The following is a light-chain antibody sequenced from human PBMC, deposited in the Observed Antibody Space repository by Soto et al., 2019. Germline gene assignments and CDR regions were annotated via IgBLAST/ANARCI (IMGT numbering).Light chain of an antibody. CDR2: DAS. CDR1: ESVSRN. J-gene: IGKJ1*01. Sequence: EVVMTQSPATLSVSPGERATLSCRASESVSRNLAWYQQKPGQAPRLLIYDASTRATGIPDRFSGGGSGTEFTLTISRLEPEDFAVYYCHQYGSSPWTFGQGTKVDIK. CDR3: HQYGSSPWT. V-gene: IGKV3-15*01.